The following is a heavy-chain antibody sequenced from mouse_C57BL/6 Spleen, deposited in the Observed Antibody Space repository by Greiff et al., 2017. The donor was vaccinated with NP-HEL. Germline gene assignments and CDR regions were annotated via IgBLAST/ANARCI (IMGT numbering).Heavy chain of an antibody. V-gene: IGHV1-80*01. J-gene: IGHJ4*01. CDR3: ARSTTVVATDAMDY. CDR2: IYPGDGDT. D-gene: IGHD1-1*01. CDR1: GYAFSSYW. Sequence: QVQLHQSGAELVKPGASVKISCKASGYAFSSYWMNWVKQRPGKGLEWIGQIYPGDGDTNYNGKFKGKATLTADKSSSTAYMQLSSLTSEDSAVYFCARSTTVVATDAMDYWGQGTSVTVSS.